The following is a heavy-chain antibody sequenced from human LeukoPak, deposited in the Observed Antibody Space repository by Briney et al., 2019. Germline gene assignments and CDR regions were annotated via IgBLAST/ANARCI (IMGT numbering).Heavy chain of an antibody. CDR1: GYSISSGYY. D-gene: IGHD3-9*01. CDR3: ARDARYFDWLQGDY. J-gene: IGHJ4*02. Sequence: SETLSLTCTVSGYSISSGYYWGWIRQPPGKGLEWIGSIYHSGSTYYNPSLKSRVTISLDTSKNQFSLKLSSVTAADTAVYYCARDARYFDWLQGDYWGQGTLVTVSS. V-gene: IGHV4-38-2*02. CDR2: IYHSGST.